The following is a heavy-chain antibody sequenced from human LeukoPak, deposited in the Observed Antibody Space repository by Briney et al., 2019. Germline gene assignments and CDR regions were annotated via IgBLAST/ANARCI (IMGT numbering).Heavy chain of an antibody. CDR2: IYSGGST. J-gene: IGHJ4*02. Sequence: GGSLRLFCTVSGFTVSRNYMSWVRQAPGKGLEWVSVIYSGGSTYYADSVKGRFTISRDNSKNTLYLQMNSLRVEDTAVYYCERDFCSAGSCYPYNWGQGTLVTVSS. CDR3: ERDFCSAGSCYPYN. CDR1: GFTVSRNY. D-gene: IGHD2-15*01. V-gene: IGHV3-66*01.